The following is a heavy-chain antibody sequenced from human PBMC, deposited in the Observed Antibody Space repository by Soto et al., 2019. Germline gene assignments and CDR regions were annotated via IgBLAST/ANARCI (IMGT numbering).Heavy chain of an antibody. V-gene: IGHV3-21*01. J-gene: IGHJ4*02. CDR2: ISSSRRYI. CDR3: ARYPAENYYGSGSLALDY. CDR1: GFTFSNYG. D-gene: IGHD3-10*01. Sequence: GGSLRLSCAASGFTFSNYGMNWVRQAPGKGLEWVSSISSSRRYILYADSVRGRFTISRDNAKNSLYLQMSSLRAEDTAVYYCARYPAENYYGSGSLALDYWGQGTLVTVSS.